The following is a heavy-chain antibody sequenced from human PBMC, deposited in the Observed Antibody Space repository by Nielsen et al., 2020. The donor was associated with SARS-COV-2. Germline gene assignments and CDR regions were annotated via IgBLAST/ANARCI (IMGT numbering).Heavy chain of an antibody. CDR3: ARHGGYYDFWSGYLHYYYYYGMDV. V-gene: IGHV4-39*01. J-gene: IGHJ6*02. D-gene: IGHD3-3*01. CDR1: GGSISSYY. CDR2: IYYSGST. Sequence: SETLSLTCTVSGGSISSYYWGWIRQPPGKGLEWIGSIYYSGSTYYNPSLKSRVTISVDTSKNQFSLKLSSVTAADTAVYYCARHGGYYDFWSGYLHYYYYYGMDVWGQGTTVTVSS.